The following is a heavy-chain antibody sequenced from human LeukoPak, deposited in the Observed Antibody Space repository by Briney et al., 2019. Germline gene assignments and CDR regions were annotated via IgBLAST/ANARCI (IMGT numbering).Heavy chain of an antibody. CDR2: IYPGDSDT. CDR1: GYSFTSYW. J-gene: IGHJ4*02. CDR3: ARRFYYDSSGATHLYYFDY. Sequence: GESLKISCKGSGYSFTSYWIGWVRQMPGKGLEWMGIIYPGDSDTRYSPSFQGQVTISADKSISTAYPQWSSLKASDTAMYYCARRFYYDSSGATHLYYFDYWGQGTLVTVSS. D-gene: IGHD3-22*01. V-gene: IGHV5-51*01.